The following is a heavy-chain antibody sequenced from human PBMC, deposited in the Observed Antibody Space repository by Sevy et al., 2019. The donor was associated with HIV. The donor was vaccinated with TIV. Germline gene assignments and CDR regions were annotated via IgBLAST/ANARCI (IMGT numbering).Heavy chain of an antibody. V-gene: IGHV5-51*01. CDR2: ILPSDSDT. CDR1: GYTFSPYW. J-gene: IGHJ4*02. Sequence: GETLKISCKGSGYTFSPYWIAWVRQMPGQGLEWMGIILPSDSDTEYSPSFQGHVTISVDKSINTVYLQWSSLKASDSAMYYCARQGDVDYFDYWGQGTLVTVSS. CDR3: ARQGDVDYFDY. D-gene: IGHD1-26*01.